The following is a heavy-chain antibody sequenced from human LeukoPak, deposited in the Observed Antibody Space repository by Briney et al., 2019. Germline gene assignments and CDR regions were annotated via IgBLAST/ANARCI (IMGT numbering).Heavy chain of an antibody. CDR3: AREGLRYFDWGEPYYFDY. Sequence: SVKASCKASGGTFSSYAISWVRRAPRHGLRWRGGLLPIFGTAKCATKFQGRVTINTDESTSTAYMELSSLRSEDTAVYYCAREGLRYFDWGEPYYFDYWGQGTLVTVSS. CDR2: LLPIFGTA. D-gene: IGHD3-9*01. CDR1: GGTFSSYA. V-gene: IGHV1-69*05. J-gene: IGHJ4*02.